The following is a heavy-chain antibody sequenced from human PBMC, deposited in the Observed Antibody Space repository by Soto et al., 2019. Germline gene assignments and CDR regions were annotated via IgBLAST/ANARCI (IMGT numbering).Heavy chain of an antibody. CDR3: AKGGITMAWNYYYYGMDV. V-gene: IGHV4-34*01. J-gene: IGHJ6*02. D-gene: IGHD3-10*01. Sequence: GPGPGTASETLSLTCAVSGASVSGQYWSWIRQPPGKGLEWVGEIIPTGSTTYNPSLKSRLRISLDTSKNHFSLNLSSVSAADTAVYYCAKGGITMAWNYYYYGMDVWGQGTTVTGSS. CDR2: IIPTGST. CDR1: GASVSGQY.